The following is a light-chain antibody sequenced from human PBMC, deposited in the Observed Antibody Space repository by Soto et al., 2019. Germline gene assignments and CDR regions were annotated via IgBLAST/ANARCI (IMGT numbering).Light chain of an antibody. J-gene: IGKJ4*01. Sequence: IQLTQSPSSLSASVGDRVTITCRASQGISSYLAWYQQKPGKAPKLLIYAASTLQSGVPSRFSGSGSWTDFTLTISSLQPEDFATYYCQQLNSYTFGGGTKVEIK. CDR1: QGISSY. V-gene: IGKV1-9*01. CDR2: AAS. CDR3: QQLNSYT.